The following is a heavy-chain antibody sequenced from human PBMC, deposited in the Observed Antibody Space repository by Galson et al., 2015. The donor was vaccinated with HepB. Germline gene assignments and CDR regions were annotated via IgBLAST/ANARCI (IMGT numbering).Heavy chain of an antibody. V-gene: IGHV3-48*02. CDR1: GFTFSSYT. CDR2: ISSTGTTM. J-gene: IGHJ2*01. CDR3: ARVYFGSGSSSAYWYFDH. Sequence: SLRLSCAASGFTFSSYTMNWVRQAPGKGLESVSYISSTGTTMYYADSAKGRFTISRDNAQNSLYLQMNSLRDEDTAGYYCARVYFGSGSSSAYWYFDHWGRGALVTVSS. D-gene: IGHD3-10*01.